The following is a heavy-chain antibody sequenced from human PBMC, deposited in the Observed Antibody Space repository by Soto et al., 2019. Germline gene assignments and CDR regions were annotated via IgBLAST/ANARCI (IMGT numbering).Heavy chain of an antibody. CDR1: GYTFKNYW. J-gene: IGHJ4*02. V-gene: IGHV5-51*01. CDR3: VRPNFGALTHFDF. D-gene: IGHD3-16*01. CDR2: IFPGDSDT. Sequence: GESLKISCKALGYTFKNYWIGWVRQTPGKGLEWMGSIFPGDSDTRYNPSFEGQVTVSADESISTAYLQWNTLKASDTAMYYCVRPNFGALTHFDFWGQGTLVTVSS.